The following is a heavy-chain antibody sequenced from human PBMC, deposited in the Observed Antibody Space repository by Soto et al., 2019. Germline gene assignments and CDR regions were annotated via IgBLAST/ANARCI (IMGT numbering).Heavy chain of an antibody. V-gene: IGHV4-59*08. D-gene: IGHD6-13*01. CDR2: IYYSGST. Sequence: QVQLQESGPGLVKPSETLSLTCTVSGASISNYYCSWIRQPPGKGLEWIGYIYYSGSTNYNPSLKIRVTISVDTSKNQFSLKLSSVTAADTAVYYCARSVAAPGTDFQHWGQGTLVTVSS. CDR1: GASISNYY. J-gene: IGHJ1*01. CDR3: ARSVAAPGTDFQH.